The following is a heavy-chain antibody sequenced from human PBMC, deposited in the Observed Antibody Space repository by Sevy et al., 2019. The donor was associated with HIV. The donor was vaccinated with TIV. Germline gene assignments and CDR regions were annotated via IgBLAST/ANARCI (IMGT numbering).Heavy chain of an antibody. CDR3: ARGPLFSPEYCSGGSCPTIDF. D-gene: IGHD2-15*01. J-gene: IGHJ4*02. Sequence: SETLSLTCAVSGVSFSDYYWSWIRQPPGKGLEWIGEISQSGSANYKPSLKSRVMMSLDTSNNQLSLKLTSVTAADTAVYYCARGPLFSPEYCSGGSCPTIDFWGQGTLVTVSS. CDR1: GVSFSDYY. CDR2: ISQSGSA. V-gene: IGHV4-34*01.